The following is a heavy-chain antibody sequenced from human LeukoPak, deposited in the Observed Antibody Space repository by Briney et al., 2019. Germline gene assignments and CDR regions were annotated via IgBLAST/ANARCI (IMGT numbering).Heavy chain of an antibody. CDR2: IYYSGST. J-gene: IGHJ4*02. V-gene: IGHV4-59*01. CDR3: ARDGGGKSRPFDY. Sequence: PSETLSLTCTVSGGSLSSYHWSWIRQPPGKGLEWIGNIYYSGSTNYNPSLKSRVTISVDTSKNQFSLKVSSVTAADTAVYYCARDGGGKSRPFDYWGQGTPVTVSS. CDR1: GGSLSSYH. D-gene: IGHD4-23*01.